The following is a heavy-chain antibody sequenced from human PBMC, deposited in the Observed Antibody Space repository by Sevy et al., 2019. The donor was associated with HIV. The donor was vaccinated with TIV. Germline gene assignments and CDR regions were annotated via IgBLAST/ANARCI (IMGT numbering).Heavy chain of an antibody. CDR3: ARGGGNGWYYFDY. Sequence: ASVKVSCKASGGTFSSYGISWVRQAPGQGLEWMGGIIPILGTVNYAQTFQGRVTITADESTKTAYMELSSLRSEDTAVYYCARGGGNGWYYFDYWGQETLVIVSS. D-gene: IGHD6-19*01. V-gene: IGHV1-69*13. J-gene: IGHJ4*02. CDR2: IIPILGTV. CDR1: GGTFSSYG.